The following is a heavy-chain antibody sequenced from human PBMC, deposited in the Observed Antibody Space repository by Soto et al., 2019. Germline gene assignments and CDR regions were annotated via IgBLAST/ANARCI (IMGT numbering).Heavy chain of an antibody. J-gene: IGHJ5*02. Sequence: PSETLSLTCAVYGGSFSGYYWSWIRQPPGKGLEWIGEINHSGSTNYNPSLKSRVTISVDTSKNQFSLKLSSVTAADTAVYYCASSSGWTWGRWFDPWGQGTLVTVS. CDR1: GGSFSGYY. CDR2: INHSGST. V-gene: IGHV4-34*01. CDR3: ASSSGWTWGRWFDP. D-gene: IGHD6-19*01.